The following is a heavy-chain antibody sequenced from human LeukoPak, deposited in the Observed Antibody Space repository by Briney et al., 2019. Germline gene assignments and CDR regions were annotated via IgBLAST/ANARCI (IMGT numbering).Heavy chain of an antibody. J-gene: IGHJ4*02. CDR2: ISSSGSTI. D-gene: IGHD2-2*01. CDR1: GFTFSSYE. V-gene: IGHV3-48*03. Sequence: PGGSLRLSCAASGFTFSSYEMNWVRQAPGEGLEWVSYISSSGSTIYYADSVKGRFTISRDNAKNSLYLQMNSLRAEDTAVYYCAREYCSSTSCYAFDYWGQGTLVTVSS. CDR3: AREYCSSTSCYAFDY.